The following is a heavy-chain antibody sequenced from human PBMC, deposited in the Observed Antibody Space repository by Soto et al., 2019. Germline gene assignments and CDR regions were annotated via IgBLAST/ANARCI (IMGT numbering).Heavy chain of an antibody. CDR2: IIPIFGTS. Sequence: SVKVSCKASGGSFSTYALSWVRLAPGRGLEWMGGIIPIFGTSNSAQTFQGRVAISADESTSTAYMELSSLRAEDTAVYYCARDNARVVVRPTDAFDIWGQGTMVTVSS. V-gene: IGHV1-69*13. CDR3: ARDNARVVVRPTDAFDI. CDR1: GGSFSTYA. J-gene: IGHJ3*02.